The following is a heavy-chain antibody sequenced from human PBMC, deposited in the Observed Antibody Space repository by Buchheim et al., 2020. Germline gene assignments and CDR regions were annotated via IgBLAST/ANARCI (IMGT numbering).Heavy chain of an antibody. Sequence: QVQLVESGGGVVQPGRSLRLSCAASGFTFSSYAMHWVRQAPGKGLEWVAVISYDGSNKYYADSVKGRFTISRDNSKNTLYLQMNSLRAEDTAVYYCARAGTEWLLYLYYFDYWGQGTL. D-gene: IGHD3-3*01. CDR2: ISYDGSNK. V-gene: IGHV3-30-3*01. J-gene: IGHJ4*02. CDR3: ARAGTEWLLYLYYFDY. CDR1: GFTFSSYA.